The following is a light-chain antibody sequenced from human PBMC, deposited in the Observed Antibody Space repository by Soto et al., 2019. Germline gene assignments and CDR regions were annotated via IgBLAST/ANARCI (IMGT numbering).Light chain of an antibody. CDR1: TSDIGGWNY. V-gene: IGLV2-14*01. CDR3: SSYSRSSFYV. J-gene: IGLJ1*01. Sequence: QSVLTQPASVSGSPGQSITISCTGTTSDIGGWNYVSWYQQHPGKAPKLMIYEVSNRPSGVSNRFSGSKSGNTASLTIPGLQTEDEADYYCSSYSRSSFYVFGTGTKLTVL. CDR2: EVS.